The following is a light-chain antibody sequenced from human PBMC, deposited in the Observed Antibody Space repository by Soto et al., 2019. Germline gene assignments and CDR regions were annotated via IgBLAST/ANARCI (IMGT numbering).Light chain of an antibody. Sequence: QSALTQPPSASGSPGQSVAISCTGTTSDIGGYDYVSWYQQHPGKAPKLMIYEVNKRPSGVPDRFSGSKSGNTASLTVSGLRAEDEADYYCSSHGGNSPYVFGTGTKVTVL. CDR2: EVN. CDR3: SSHGGNSPYV. CDR1: TSDIGGYDY. J-gene: IGLJ1*01. V-gene: IGLV2-8*01.